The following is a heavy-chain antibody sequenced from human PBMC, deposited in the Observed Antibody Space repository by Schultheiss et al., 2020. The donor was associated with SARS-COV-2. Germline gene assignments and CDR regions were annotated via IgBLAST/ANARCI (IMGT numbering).Heavy chain of an antibody. Sequence: SQTLTLTCAVSGGSLSSSNWWSWVRQPPGKALEWIGRIYYGGSTYSNPSLKSRVTISVDTPMNQFSLKLSSVTASDTAVYYCARVSSWYGIVSSYGMDVLGQGAAVTVSS. D-gene: IGHD6-13*01. V-gene: IGHV4-4*02. CDR1: GGSLSSSNW. J-gene: IGHJ6*01. CDR2: IYYGGST. CDR3: ARVSSWYGIVSSYGMDV.